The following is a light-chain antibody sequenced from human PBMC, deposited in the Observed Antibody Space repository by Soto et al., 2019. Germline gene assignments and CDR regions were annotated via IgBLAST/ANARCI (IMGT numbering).Light chain of an antibody. CDR2: ENN. CDR1: SGSIANNY. J-gene: IGLJ2*01. CDR3: QSYDSSFVI. V-gene: IGLV6-57*04. Sequence: NFMLTQPHSVSESPGKTVTISCTRSSGSIANNYVQWYQQRPGRAPITVIYENNQRPSGGPGRFSGSTEGSSNSASLTISGLQTEDEADYYCQSYDSSFVIFGGGTKVTVL.